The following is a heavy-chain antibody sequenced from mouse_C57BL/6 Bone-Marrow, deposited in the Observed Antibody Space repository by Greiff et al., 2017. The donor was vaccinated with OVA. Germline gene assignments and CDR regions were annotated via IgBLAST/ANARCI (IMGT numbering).Heavy chain of an antibody. CDR1: GYTFTSYG. D-gene: IGHD4-1*01. V-gene: IGHV1-81*01. J-gene: IGHJ3*01. Sequence: QVQLQQSGAELARPGASVKLSCKASGYTFTSYGISWVKQRTGQGLEWIGEIYPRSGNTYYNEKFKGKATLTADKSSSTAYMELRSLTSEDSAVYFFARNWVFAYWGQGTLVTVSA. CDR3: ARNWVFAY. CDR2: IYPRSGNT.